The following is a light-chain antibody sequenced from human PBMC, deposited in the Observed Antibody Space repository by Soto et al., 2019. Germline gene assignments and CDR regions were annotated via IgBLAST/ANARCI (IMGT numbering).Light chain of an antibody. Sequence: EIVLTQSPATLSLSPGERATLSCRASQSVSSYLAWYQQKPGQAPRLLIYDASNRATGIPARFSGSGSGTVFTLTISSLEDDDFAFYYCQHRSNWLTFGGGTKVEIK. CDR3: QHRSNWLT. J-gene: IGKJ4*01. CDR1: QSVSSY. CDR2: DAS. V-gene: IGKV3-11*01.